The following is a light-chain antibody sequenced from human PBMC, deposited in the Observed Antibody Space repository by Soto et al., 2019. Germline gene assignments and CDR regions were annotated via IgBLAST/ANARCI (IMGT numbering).Light chain of an antibody. CDR2: GNN. CDR1: ASSIAARYD. V-gene: IGLV1-40*01. J-gene: IGLJ1*01. Sequence: QSVLTQPPSVSGAPGQRVTISCTGTASSIAARYDVHWYQQIPGMAPKLLIYGNNNRPSGVPDRFSASKSGISAFLAITGLQADDEADYYCSSYTSISTYVFGTGTKLTVL. CDR3: SSYTSISTYV.